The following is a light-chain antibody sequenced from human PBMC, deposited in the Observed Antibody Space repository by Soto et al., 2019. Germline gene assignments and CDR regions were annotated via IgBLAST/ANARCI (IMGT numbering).Light chain of an antibody. Sequence: ENVLTQSPGSLSLSPGERATLSCRASQSVYNNYLAWYQQKLGQAPRLLIYGASSRATGIPDRFSGSGSGTDFTLTISRLEAEDFAVYYCQQYGSSPQPFGQGTKVEIK. CDR2: GAS. CDR1: QSVYNNY. J-gene: IGKJ1*01. CDR3: QQYGSSPQP. V-gene: IGKV3-20*01.